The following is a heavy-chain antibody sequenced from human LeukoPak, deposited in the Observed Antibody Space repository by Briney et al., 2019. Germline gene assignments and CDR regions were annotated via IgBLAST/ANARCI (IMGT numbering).Heavy chain of an antibody. J-gene: IGHJ6*03. D-gene: IGHD6-19*01. Sequence: GGSLRLSCAASGFTFSSYGMSWVRQAPGKGLEWVSAISGSGGSTYYADSVKGRFIISRDNSKNTLYLQMNSLRAEDTAVYYCARSRSGWYYYYYMDVWGKGTTVTVSS. CDR2: ISGSGGST. CDR1: GFTFSSYG. V-gene: IGHV3-23*01. CDR3: ARSRSGWYYYYYMDV.